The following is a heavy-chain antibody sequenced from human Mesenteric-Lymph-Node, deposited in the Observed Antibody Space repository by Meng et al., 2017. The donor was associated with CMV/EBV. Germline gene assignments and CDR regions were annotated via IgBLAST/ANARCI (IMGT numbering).Heavy chain of an antibody. V-gene: IGHV3-33*06. CDR3: AKDRGYRTYNGMDV. D-gene: IGHD3-10*01. Sequence: GGSLRLSCAASGLSLSSFGMHWVRQAPGKGLEWVAIIWPDGSIEHYADSVKGRFAISRDNSRNTLFLQMTSLRAEDTALYYCAKDRGYRTYNGMDVWGQGTTVTVSS. CDR1: GLSLSSFG. CDR2: IWPDGSIE. J-gene: IGHJ6*02.